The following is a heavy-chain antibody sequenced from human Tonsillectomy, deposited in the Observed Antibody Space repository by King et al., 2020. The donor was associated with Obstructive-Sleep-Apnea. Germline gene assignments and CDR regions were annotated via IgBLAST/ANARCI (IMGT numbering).Heavy chain of an antibody. CDR3: AKEPREYSSSWYHNPEIKINWFDP. CDR1: GGSISSSSYY. D-gene: IGHD6-13*01. CDR2: IYYSGST. Sequence: LQLQESGPGLVKPSETLSLTCTVSGGSISSSSYYWGWIRQPPGKGLEWIGSIYYSGSTYYNPSLKSRVTISVDTSKNQFSLKLSSVTAADRAVDYCAKEPREYSSSWYHNPEIKINWFDPWGLGTLVTVSS. V-gene: IGHV4-39*07. J-gene: IGHJ5*02.